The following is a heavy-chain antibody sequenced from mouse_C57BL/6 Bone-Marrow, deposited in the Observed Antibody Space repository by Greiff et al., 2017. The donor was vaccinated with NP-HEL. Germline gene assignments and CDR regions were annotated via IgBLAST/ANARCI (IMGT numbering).Heavy chain of an antibody. D-gene: IGHD2-2*01. Sequence: DVKLVESGGDLVKPGGSLKLSCAASGFTFSSYGMSWVRQTPDKRLEWVATISSGGSYTYYPDSVKGRFTIARDNAKNTLYLQMSSLKSEDTAMYYCARRGMVTTYDYWGQGTTLTVSS. CDR2: ISSGGSYT. CDR3: ARRGMVTTYDY. V-gene: IGHV5-6*02. CDR1: GFTFSSYG. J-gene: IGHJ2*01.